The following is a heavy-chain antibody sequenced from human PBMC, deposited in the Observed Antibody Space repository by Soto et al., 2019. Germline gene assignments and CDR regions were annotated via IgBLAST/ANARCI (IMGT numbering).Heavy chain of an antibody. CDR2: ISSSSSYI. J-gene: IGHJ4*02. Sequence: EVQLVESGGVLVKPGGSLRLSCAASGFTFSSYSMNWVRQAPGKGLEWVSSISSSSSYIYYADSVKGRFTISRDNAKNSLYLQMNSLRAEDTAVYYCARDFESRGWNDYWGQGTLVTVSS. V-gene: IGHV3-21*01. D-gene: IGHD6-19*01. CDR3: ARDFESRGWNDY. CDR1: GFTFSSYS.